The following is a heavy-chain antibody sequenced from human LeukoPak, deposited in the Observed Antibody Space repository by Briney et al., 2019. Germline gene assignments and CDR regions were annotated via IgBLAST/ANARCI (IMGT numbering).Heavy chain of an antibody. V-gene: IGHV3-30*02. CDR3: ARDLRDAFDI. CDR1: GFTFSSYG. Sequence: GGSLRLSCAASGFTFSSYGMHWVRQAPDKGLEWVAFIRFDGSNKYYADSVKGRFTISRDNSKNSLYLQMNSLRTEDTALYYCARDLRDAFDIWGQGTMVTVSS. J-gene: IGHJ3*02. CDR2: IRFDGSNK.